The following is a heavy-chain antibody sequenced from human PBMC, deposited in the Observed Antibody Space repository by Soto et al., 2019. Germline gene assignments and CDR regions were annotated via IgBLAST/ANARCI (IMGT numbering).Heavy chain of an antibody. V-gene: IGHV3-72*01. J-gene: IGHJ4*02. CDR3: TTDPNSSGRPY. CDR1: GFTFSDHY. D-gene: IGHD6-19*01. CDR2: TRNKANSYTT. Sequence: GGSLRLSCAASGFTFSDHYMDWVRQAPGKGLEWVGRTRNKANSYTTEYAASVKGRFTISRDDSKNSLYLQMNSLKTEDTAVYYCTTDPNSSGRPYWGQGTLVTVSS.